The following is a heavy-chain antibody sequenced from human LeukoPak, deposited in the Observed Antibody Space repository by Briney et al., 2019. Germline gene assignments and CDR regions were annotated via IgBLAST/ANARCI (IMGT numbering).Heavy chain of an antibody. V-gene: IGHV4-34*01. CDR3: ARGGFYCGGDCYVDY. Sequence: SETLSLTCAVYGGSFSPYYWSWIRQPPGKGLEWMGEINHSGSTNYNPSLKSRVTISVDTSKNQFSLRLSSVPAADPAVSYCARGGFYCGGDCYVDYWGQGTLVTVSS. CDR1: GGSFSPYY. CDR2: INHSGST. D-gene: IGHD2-21*02. J-gene: IGHJ4*02.